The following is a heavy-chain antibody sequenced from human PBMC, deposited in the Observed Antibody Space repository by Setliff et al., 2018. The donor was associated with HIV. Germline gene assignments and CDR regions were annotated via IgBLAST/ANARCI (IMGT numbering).Heavy chain of an antibody. CDR1: GGSFSGYY. CDR2: INHRGST. Sequence: LSLTCAVYGGSFSGYYWSWIRQPPGKGLEWIGEINHRGSTNYNPSLKRRVTISVDTSKNQFSLKLSSVNPADTAVYYCNIYYYYYMDVWGKGTTVTVSS. V-gene: IGHV4-34*01. CDR3: NIYYYYYMDV. J-gene: IGHJ6*03.